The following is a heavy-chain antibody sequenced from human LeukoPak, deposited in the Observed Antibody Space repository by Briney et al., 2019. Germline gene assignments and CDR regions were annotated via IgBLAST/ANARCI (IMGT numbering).Heavy chain of an antibody. D-gene: IGHD6-19*01. CDR2: FYSNGTS. V-gene: IGHV4-4*07. CDR1: GGPISSDC. J-gene: IGHJ4*02. Sequence: SETLSLTCSVSGGPISSDCWSWIRQPGGKGLEWIGRFYSNGTSDINPPFQPRATISVDTSKNQVFLTLTSLTAADTAVYFCAREKSVSGWHADSWGQGTLVTVSS. CDR3: AREKSVSGWHADS.